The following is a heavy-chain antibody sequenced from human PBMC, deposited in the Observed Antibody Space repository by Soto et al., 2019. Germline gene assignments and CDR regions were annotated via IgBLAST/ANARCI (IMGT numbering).Heavy chain of an antibody. D-gene: IGHD3-3*01. V-gene: IGHV2-5*02. Sequence: QITLNESGPTQVKPRQTLTLTCTFSGFSLTTSGVGVGWIRQSPGKAPEWLALIYWDDDKRYSPSLKNKLTITKDNSKNQLVLTMADLDPADTDTYYCAHRVLRTVFGLVTTTAIYFDVWGQGTPVAVSS. J-gene: IGHJ4*02. CDR3: AHRVLRTVFGLVTTTAIYFDV. CDR2: IYWDDDK. CDR1: GFSLTTSGVG.